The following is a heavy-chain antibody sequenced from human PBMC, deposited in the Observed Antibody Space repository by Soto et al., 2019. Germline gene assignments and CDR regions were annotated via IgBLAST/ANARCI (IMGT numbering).Heavy chain of an antibody. CDR1: GGTFSSYA. CDR2: IIPILATP. J-gene: IGHJ6*02. Sequence: QVQLVQSGAEVKKPGSSVKVSCKASGGTFSSYAVSWVRQAPGQGLEWMGVIIPILATPKYAQKFQGRVTITADESTTIAYMELSSLRPDDTAVYYCARESSSPNYYFYGMDVWGHGTTVIVSS. V-gene: IGHV1-69*01. D-gene: IGHD2-2*01. CDR3: ARESSSPNYYFYGMDV.